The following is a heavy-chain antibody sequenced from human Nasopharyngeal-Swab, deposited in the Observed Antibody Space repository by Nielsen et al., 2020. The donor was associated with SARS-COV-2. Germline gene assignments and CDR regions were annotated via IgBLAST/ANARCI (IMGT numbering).Heavy chain of an antibody. Sequence: SETLSLTCTVSGGSISSYYWNWIRQPPGKGLEWIGYIYYSGSTNYNPSLKSRVTISVDTSKIQFSLKLSSVTAADTAVYYCARQDSWYYYYGMDVWGQGTTVTVSS. J-gene: IGHJ6*02. CDR1: GGSISSYY. CDR2: IYYSGST. CDR3: ARQDSWYYYYGMDV. V-gene: IGHV4-59*08.